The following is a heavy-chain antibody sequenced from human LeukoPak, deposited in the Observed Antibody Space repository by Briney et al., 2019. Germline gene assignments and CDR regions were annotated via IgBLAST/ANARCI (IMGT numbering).Heavy chain of an antibody. CDR2: MNPNSGNT. CDR3: ARGHQFGYSSGWHPYNWFDP. Sequence: ASVKVSCKASGYTFTSYDINRVRQATGQGLEWMGWMNPNSGNTGYAQKFQGRVTMTRNTSISTAYMELSSLRSEDTAVYYCARGHQFGYSSGWHPYNWFDPWGQGTLVTVSS. V-gene: IGHV1-8*01. D-gene: IGHD6-19*01. CDR1: GYTFTSYD. J-gene: IGHJ5*02.